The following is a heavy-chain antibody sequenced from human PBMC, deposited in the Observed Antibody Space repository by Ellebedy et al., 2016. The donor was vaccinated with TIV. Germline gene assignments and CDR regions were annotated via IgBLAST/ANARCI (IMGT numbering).Heavy chain of an antibody. D-gene: IGHD3-22*01. J-gene: IGHJ4*02. CDR2: IWYDGRNK. CDR3: ARDTYNFDSSGYYFDH. CDR1: GFNFRTYG. Sequence: GESLKISXEASGFNFRTYGMHWVRQAPGKGLEWVAGIWYDGRNKKYADSVKGRFTISRDNSNNTLYLQMNSLRAEDTAIYYCARDTYNFDSSGYYFDHWGQGTLVTVSS. V-gene: IGHV3-33*01.